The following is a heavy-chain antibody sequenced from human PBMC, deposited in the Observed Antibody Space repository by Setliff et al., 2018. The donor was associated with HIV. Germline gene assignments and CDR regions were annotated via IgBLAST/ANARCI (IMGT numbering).Heavy chain of an antibody. CDR1: GGSISSSIYY. CDR2: ITGIGGGT. J-gene: IGHJ4*02. D-gene: IGHD4-4*01. CDR3: ARFRLYHYSNKVDY. V-gene: IGHV3-23*01. Sequence: PSETLSLTCTVSGGSISSSIYYWGWIRQPPGKGLEWVSGITGIGGGTYYADSVKGRFTISRDNSKNTLYLQMNSLRAEDTAVYYCARFRLYHYSNKVDYWGQGTLVTSPQ.